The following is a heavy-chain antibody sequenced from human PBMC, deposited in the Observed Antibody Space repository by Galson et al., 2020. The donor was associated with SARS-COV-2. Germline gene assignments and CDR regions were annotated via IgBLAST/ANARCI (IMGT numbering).Heavy chain of an antibody. CDR3: ARQYYYETSVLIYAFDI. CDR1: GFTFSTYR. V-gene: IGHV3-21*01. Sequence: GGSLRLSCSASGFTFSTYRMNWVRQPPGKGLEWVSSINSRSDYIYYGDSVKGRFTISRDNARNSLFLQMNSLRAEDTAVYYCARQYYYETSVLIYAFDIWGQGTMVTVSS. J-gene: IGHJ3*02. CDR2: INSRSDYI. D-gene: IGHD3-22*01.